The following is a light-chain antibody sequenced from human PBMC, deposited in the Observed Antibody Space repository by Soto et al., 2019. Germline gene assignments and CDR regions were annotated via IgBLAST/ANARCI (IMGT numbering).Light chain of an antibody. CDR3: QQTYTTPWT. V-gene: IGKV1-39*01. CDR1: QNINRC. Sequence: DIQMTQSPSSLSASVGDRVTITCRASQNINRCVNWYLQKPGKAPELLIYAASSLQSGVPSRFSGSGSGTDFTLTFSSLQPEDFATYYCQQTYTTPWTFGQGTKVEIK. J-gene: IGKJ1*01. CDR2: AAS.